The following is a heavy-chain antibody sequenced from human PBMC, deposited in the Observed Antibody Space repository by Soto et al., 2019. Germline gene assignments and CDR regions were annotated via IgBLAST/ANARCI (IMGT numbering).Heavy chain of an antibody. Sequence: SETLSLTYTVSGGSISSSSYYWGWIRQPPGKGLEWIGSIYYSGSTYYNPSLKSRVTISVDTSKNQFSLKLSSVTAADTAVYYCARLGTAGRNDYYYGMDVWGQGTTVTVSS. J-gene: IGHJ6*02. CDR2: IYYSGST. CDR3: ARLGTAGRNDYYYGMDV. D-gene: IGHD6-13*01. CDR1: GGSISSSSYY. V-gene: IGHV4-39*01.